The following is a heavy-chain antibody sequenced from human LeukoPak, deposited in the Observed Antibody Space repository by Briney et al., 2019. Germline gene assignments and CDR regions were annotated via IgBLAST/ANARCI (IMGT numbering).Heavy chain of an antibody. Sequence: PGGSLRLSCAASGFTFSSYSMNWVRQAPGKGLEWVSSISSSSSYIYYADSVKGRCTISRDNAKNSLYLQMNSLRAEDTAVYYCARSKDSSGSPFDPWGQGTLVTVSS. V-gene: IGHV3-21*01. CDR1: GFTFSSYS. CDR2: ISSSSSYI. D-gene: IGHD3-22*01. J-gene: IGHJ5*02. CDR3: ARSKDSSGSPFDP.